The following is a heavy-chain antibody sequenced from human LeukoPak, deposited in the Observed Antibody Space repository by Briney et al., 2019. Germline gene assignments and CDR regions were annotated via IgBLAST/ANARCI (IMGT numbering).Heavy chain of an antibody. CDR1: GYTFTGYY. V-gene: IGHV1-2*02. J-gene: IGHJ6*03. CDR3: ARLETGFYYMDV. Sequence: ASVKVSRKASGYTFTGYYMHWVRQAPGQGLEWMGWINPNSGGTNYAQKFQGRVTMTRDTSISTAYMELSRLRSDDTAVYYCARLETGFYYMDVWGKGTTVTVSS. CDR2: INPNSGGT.